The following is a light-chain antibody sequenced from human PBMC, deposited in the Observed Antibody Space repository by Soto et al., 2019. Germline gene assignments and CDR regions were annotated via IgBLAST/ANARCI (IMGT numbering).Light chain of an antibody. V-gene: IGLV2-14*01. CDR1: SSDVGGYNY. J-gene: IGLJ1*01. Sequence: QSALAQPASVSGSYGQSITISCTGTSSDVGGYNYVSWYRQHPGNAPKLMIYEVSNRPSGVSNRLSGSKSGNTASLTISGLXAEDEADYYCSSYTSGTTPYVFGTGTKVTVL. CDR3: SSYTSGTTPYV. CDR2: EVS.